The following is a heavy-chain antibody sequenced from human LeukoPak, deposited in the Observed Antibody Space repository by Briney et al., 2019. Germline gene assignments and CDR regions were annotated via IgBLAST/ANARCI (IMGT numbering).Heavy chain of an antibody. J-gene: IGHJ5*02. CDR2: INPSGGST. Sequence: ASVKVSCKASGYTFMNYYMHWVRQAPGQGLEWMGIINPSGGSTRYAQKFQGRVTMTRDTSTSTVYMEQSSLRCEDTAVYDCARGVPAYRGGDCYEDWFDPWGQGTLVTVSS. CDR1: GYTFMNYY. V-gene: IGHV1-46*01. CDR3: ARGVPAYRGGDCYEDWFDP. D-gene: IGHD2-21*02.